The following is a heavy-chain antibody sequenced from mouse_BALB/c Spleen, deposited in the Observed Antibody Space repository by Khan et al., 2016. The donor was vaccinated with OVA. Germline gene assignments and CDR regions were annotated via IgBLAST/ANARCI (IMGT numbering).Heavy chain of an antibody. V-gene: IGHV1-20*02. J-gene: IGHJ2*01. CDR2: INPHIGET. CDR3: PRTYRSDFDY. CDR1: GYSFTGYF. D-gene: IGHD1-1*01. Sequence: EVQLQQSGPELVRPGASVKISCKASGYSFTGYFMNWVMQSHGKSLEWIGRINPHIGETFYNQRFKDKATLTVDESSSTAHLELRRLASEDSAVYYCPRTYRSDFDYWGQGTTLTVSS.